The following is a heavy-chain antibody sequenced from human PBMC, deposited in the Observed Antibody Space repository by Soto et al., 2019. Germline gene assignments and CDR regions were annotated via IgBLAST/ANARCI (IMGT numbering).Heavy chain of an antibody. D-gene: IGHD2-15*01. J-gene: IGHJ4*02. CDR3: TTDAGCSGGSCYSFDY. V-gene: IGHV3-15*01. Sequence: EVQLVESGGGLVKPGGSLRLSCAASGFTFSNAWMSWVRQAPGKGLEWVVRIKSKTDGGTTDYAAPVKGRFTISRDDSKNTLYLQMDSLKTEDTAVYYCTTDAGCSGGSCYSFDYWGQGTLVTASS. CDR2: IKSKTDGGTT. CDR1: GFTFSNAW.